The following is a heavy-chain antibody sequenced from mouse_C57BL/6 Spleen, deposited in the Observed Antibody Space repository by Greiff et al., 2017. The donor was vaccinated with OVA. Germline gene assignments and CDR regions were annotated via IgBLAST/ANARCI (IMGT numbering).Heavy chain of an antibody. CDR3: TRRATVYYFDY. CDR2: IDPETGGT. CDR1: GYTFTDYE. J-gene: IGHJ2*01. V-gene: IGHV1-15*01. D-gene: IGHD1-1*01. Sequence: VKLMESGAELVRPGASVTLSCKASGYTFTDYEMHWVKQTPVHGLEWIGAIDPETGGTAYNQKFKGKAILTADKSSSTAYMELRSLTSEDSAVYYCTRRATVYYFDYWGQGTTLTVSS.